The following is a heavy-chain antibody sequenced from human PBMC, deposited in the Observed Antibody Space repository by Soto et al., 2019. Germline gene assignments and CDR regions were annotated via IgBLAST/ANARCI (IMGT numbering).Heavy chain of an antibody. CDR3: GSRYCSGGSCYCDY. CDR1: GGSISSGGYY. V-gene: IGHV4-31*03. CDR2: IYYSGST. D-gene: IGHD2-15*01. Sequence: QVQLQESGPGLVKPSQTLSLTCTVSGGSISSGGYYWSWIRQHPGKGLEWIGYIYYSGSTYYNPSLKSRVTKSVDTSNNQFALKLSSVTAADTAVYYCGSRYCSGGSCYCDYWGQGTLVTVSS. J-gene: IGHJ4*02.